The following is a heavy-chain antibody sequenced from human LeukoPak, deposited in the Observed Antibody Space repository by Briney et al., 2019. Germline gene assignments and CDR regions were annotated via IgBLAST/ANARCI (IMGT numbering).Heavy chain of an antibody. CDR1: GFTFSTYS. CDR2: ISPDSNYK. CDR3: AKDPYDSSGYAYYFDY. D-gene: IGHD3-22*01. J-gene: IGHJ4*02. V-gene: IGHV3-21*01. Sequence: GESLRLSCAASGFTFSTYSMNWLRLAPGKGLEWVSSISPDSNYKYYVDSVKGRFTISRDNSKNTLYLQMNSLRAEDAAVYYCAKDPYDSSGYAYYFDYWGQGTLVTVSS.